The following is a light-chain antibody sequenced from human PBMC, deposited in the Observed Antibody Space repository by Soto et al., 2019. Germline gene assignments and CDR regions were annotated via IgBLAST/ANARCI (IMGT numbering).Light chain of an antibody. Sequence: IQMTQSPSSLSASVGHRVTITCRASHGIRNDLGWYQQRPGKAPKXLIYAASSLQSGVPSRFSGSGSGTDFTLTISSLQHEDFATYDGLQDYNYTLTFGQGTKVDIK. J-gene: IGKJ1*01. V-gene: IGKV1-6*01. CDR3: LQDYNYTLT. CDR1: HGIRND. CDR2: AAS.